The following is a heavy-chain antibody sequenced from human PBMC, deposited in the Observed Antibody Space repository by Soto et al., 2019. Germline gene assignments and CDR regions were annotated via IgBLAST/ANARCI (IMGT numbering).Heavy chain of an antibody. CDR3: ATSTWYAFDI. Sequence: GGSLILSCAASGFTFINSIINWVRQAPGQGLEWVSSISGSSDFLYYADSVKGRFTISRDTATNSLYLQMNSLRAEDTAVYYCATSTWYAFDIWGQGTMVTVSS. J-gene: IGHJ3*02. D-gene: IGHD6-13*01. CDR1: GFTFINSI. CDR2: ISGSSDFL. V-gene: IGHV3-21*01.